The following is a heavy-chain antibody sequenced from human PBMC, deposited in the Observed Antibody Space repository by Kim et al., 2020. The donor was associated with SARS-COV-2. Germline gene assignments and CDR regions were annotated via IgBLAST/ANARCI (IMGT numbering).Heavy chain of an antibody. J-gene: IGHJ5*02. Sequence: GGSLRLSCLVSGFIFSSYEMNWARQAPGKGLEWVSHITGSGDMKLYADSVKGRFTTSRDNAKNSLYLQMNNLRVEDTAVYYCATHRPGYYTSWGQGTLVTVSS. CDR2: ITGSGDMK. CDR1: GFIFSSYE. CDR3: ATHRPGYYTS. D-gene: IGHD3-3*01. V-gene: IGHV3-48*03.